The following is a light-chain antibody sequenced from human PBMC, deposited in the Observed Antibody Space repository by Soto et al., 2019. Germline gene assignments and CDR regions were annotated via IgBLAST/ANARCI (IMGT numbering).Light chain of an antibody. CDR2: DDS. CDR1: NIGSNS. Sequence: SYELTQPPSVSVAPGQTARMTCGGNNIGSNSVQWYQQKAGQAPVLVVYDDSDRPSGIPERFSGSNSGNTATLTISRVEAGDEADYYCQVWDSSSDHVIFGGGTKLTVL. V-gene: IGLV3-21*02. J-gene: IGLJ2*01. CDR3: QVWDSSSDHVI.